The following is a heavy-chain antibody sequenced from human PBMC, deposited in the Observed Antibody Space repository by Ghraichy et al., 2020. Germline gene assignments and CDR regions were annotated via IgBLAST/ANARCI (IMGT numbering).Heavy chain of an antibody. CDR2: MYYSGST. D-gene: IGHD3-9*01. CDR3: ARLEYYDILAGYYIPSYFDY. J-gene: IGHJ4*02. CDR1: GGSISSSSYY. V-gene: IGHV4-39*01. Sequence: SETLSLTCIVSGGSISSSSYYWGWIRQPPGKGLEWIGSMYYSGSTYYNPSLKSRVTITVDTSKSQFSLKLSSVTAADTALYYCARLEYYDILAGYYIPSYFDYWGQGTLVTVSS.